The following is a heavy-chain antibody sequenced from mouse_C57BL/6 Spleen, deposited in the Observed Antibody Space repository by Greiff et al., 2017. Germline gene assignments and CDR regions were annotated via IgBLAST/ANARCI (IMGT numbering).Heavy chain of an antibody. V-gene: IGHV1-80*01. CDR3: ARDWTYYSDY. CDR2: IYPGDGDT. CDR1: GYAFSSYW. Sequence: VKLMESGAELVKPGASVKISCKASGYAFSSYWLNWVKQRPGKGLEWIGQIYPGDGDTNYNGKFKGKATLTADKSSSTAYMQLSSLTSEDSAVYFCARDWTYYSDYWGQGTTLTVSS. D-gene: IGHD4-1*01. J-gene: IGHJ2*01.